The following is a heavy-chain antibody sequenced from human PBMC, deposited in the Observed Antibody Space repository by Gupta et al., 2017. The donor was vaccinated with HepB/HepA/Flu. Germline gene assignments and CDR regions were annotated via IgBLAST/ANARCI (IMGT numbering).Heavy chain of an antibody. D-gene: IGHD3-10*01. CDR3: ASSIYYGSGSYGYFDY. Sequence: SLKSRVTISVDTSKNQFSLKLSPVTAADTAVYYCASSIYYGSGSYGYFDYWGQGTLVTVSS. J-gene: IGHJ4*02. V-gene: IGHV4-39*01.